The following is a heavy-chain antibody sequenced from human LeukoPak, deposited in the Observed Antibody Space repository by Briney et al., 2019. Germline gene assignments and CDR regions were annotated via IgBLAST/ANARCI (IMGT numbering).Heavy chain of an antibody. CDR3: LRGRLAKNVEWLVNRHDY. CDR1: VYTLTYYY. CDR2: INPYSCET. Sequence: ASVTVSFKASVYTLTYYYMHWVRQAPGQGREWMGGINPYSCETDYPQKLQGRVTMPRDTSINTVSVELSRQTSDDTPVYYFLRGRLAKNVEWLVNRHDYWGQGALVTVSS. V-gene: IGHV1-2*02. J-gene: IGHJ4*02. D-gene: IGHD3-3*01.